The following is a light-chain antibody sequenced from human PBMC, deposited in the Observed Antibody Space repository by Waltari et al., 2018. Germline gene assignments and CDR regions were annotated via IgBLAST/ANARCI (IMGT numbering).Light chain of an antibody. V-gene: IGLV2-23*02. CDR1: RSDIGRYTV. CDR3: SSYAGSVV. CDR2: GVN. J-gene: IGLJ3*02. Sequence: QSALTQPASVSGSRGQSITISCIGSRSDIGRYTVVSWYQQHPGKAPNLLLYGVNNRPSGVSNRFSGSKSGNTASLTISGLQAEDEADYYCSSYAGSVVFGGGTKLTVL.